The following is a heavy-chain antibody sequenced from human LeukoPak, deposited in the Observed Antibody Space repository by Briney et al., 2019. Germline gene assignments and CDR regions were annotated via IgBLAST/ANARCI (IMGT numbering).Heavy chain of an antibody. Sequence: GGSLRLSCAASGFIFSSYAMSWVRQAPGKGLEWVSGISGSGTYTYDADSVKGRFSISRDNSKNTLYLQMNDLRPEDTAVYYCAKVGFVWFGELPGPAGDWFDPWGQGTLVTVSS. V-gene: IGHV3-23*01. D-gene: IGHD3-10*01. CDR3: AKVGFVWFGELPGPAGDWFDP. J-gene: IGHJ5*02. CDR1: GFIFSSYA. CDR2: ISGSGTYT.